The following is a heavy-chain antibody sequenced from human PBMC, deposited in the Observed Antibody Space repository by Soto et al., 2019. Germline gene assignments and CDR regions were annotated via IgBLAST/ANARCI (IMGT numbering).Heavy chain of an antibody. D-gene: IGHD1-26*01. CDR2: ISYDGSNK. V-gene: IGHV3-30*03. Sequence: PGGSLRLSCAASGFTFSSYGMHWVRQAPGKGLEWVAVISYDGSNKYYADSVKGRFTISRDNAKNSLYLQMNSLRAEDTAVYYCARGAGILGDAFAIWGQGTMVTVSS. J-gene: IGHJ3*02. CDR3: ARGAGILGDAFAI. CDR1: GFTFSSYG.